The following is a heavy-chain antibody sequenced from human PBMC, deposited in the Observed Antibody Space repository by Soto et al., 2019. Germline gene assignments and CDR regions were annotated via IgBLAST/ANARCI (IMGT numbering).Heavy chain of an antibody. CDR3: ASHFTGVLVLGASPPGGDNYGWDV. CDR2: IIPILDIP. CDR1: GGTFSRYT. V-gene: IGHV1-69*02. J-gene: IGHJ6*02. D-gene: IGHD2-15*01. Sequence: QVQLVQSGAGVKKPGSLVKVSCKASGGTFSRYTISWVRQAPGQGLEWMGRIIPILDIPNYAQNFQGRVTITADKSTSTAYMELSSLRSDDTAVYYCASHFTGVLVLGASPPGGDNYGWDVWGQGTTVTVSS.